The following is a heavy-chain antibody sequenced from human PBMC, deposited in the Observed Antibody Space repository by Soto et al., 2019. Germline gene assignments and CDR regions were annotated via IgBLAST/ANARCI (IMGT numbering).Heavy chain of an antibody. CDR3: ARVIPRPLRGWFDP. CDR1: GGSISSFY. Sequence: SETLSLTCTVSGGSISSFYWSWIRQPPGKGLEWIGYIYYSGSTNYNPSLKSRVTISVDTSKNQFSLKLSSVTAADTVVYYCARVIPRPLRGWFDPWGQGTLVTVSS. J-gene: IGHJ5*02. CDR2: IYYSGST. V-gene: IGHV4-59*01. D-gene: IGHD2-8*01.